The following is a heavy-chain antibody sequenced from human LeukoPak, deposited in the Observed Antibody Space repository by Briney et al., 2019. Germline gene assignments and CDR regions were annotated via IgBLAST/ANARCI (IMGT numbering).Heavy chain of an antibody. CDR3: ARDLLPIGYIGSPVGATTGDNFDY. D-gene: IGHD1-26*01. CDR2: INLSGGST. Sequence: ASVKVSCKASGYTFTSYYMHWVRQAPGQGLEWMGIINLSGGSTSYAQKFQGRVTMTRDTSTSTVYMELSSLRSEDTAVYYCARDLLPIGYIGSPVGATTGDNFDYWGQGTLVTVSS. V-gene: IGHV1-46*01. J-gene: IGHJ4*02. CDR1: GYTFTSYY.